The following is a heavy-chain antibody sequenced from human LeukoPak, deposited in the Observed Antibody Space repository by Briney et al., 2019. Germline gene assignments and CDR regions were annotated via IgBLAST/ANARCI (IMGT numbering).Heavy chain of an antibody. J-gene: IGHJ4*02. CDR2: ISGSGGST. CDR1: GFTFSSYA. CDR3: AKEWAAVAGSNDY. V-gene: IGHV3-23*01. D-gene: IGHD6-19*01. Sequence: GGSLRLSCAASGFTFSSYAMTWVRQAPGKGLEWVSGISGSGGSTYYADSMKGRFTISRDNSKNTLYLQMNSLRAEDTTVYYCAKEWAAVAGSNDYWGQGTLVTVSS.